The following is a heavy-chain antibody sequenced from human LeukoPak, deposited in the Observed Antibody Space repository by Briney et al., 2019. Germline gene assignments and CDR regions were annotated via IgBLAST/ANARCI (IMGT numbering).Heavy chain of an antibody. J-gene: IGHJ4*02. V-gene: IGHV1-2*02. D-gene: IGHD6-13*01. CDR2: INPNSGGT. Sequence: ASVTVSCKASGYTFTGYYMHWVRQAPGQGLEWMGWINPNSGGTNYAQKFQGRVTMTRDTSISTAYMELSRLRSDDTAVYYCARDLSYSSSWYLGHLDYWGQGTLVTVS. CDR1: GYTFTGYY. CDR3: ARDLSYSSSWYLGHLDY.